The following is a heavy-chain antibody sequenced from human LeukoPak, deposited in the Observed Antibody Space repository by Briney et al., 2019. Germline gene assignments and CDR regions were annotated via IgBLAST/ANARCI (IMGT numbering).Heavy chain of an antibody. V-gene: IGHV3-23*01. J-gene: IGHJ4*02. Sequence: PGGSLRLSCAASGFTFSSYAMSWVPQAPGKGLEGVSDISSSGSSTYYADSVKGRFTISRDNSKNRLYPQMNSLRAEDTAVYYCAKECDYVWGSYRYEGFDYWGQGTVVTVSS. CDR3: AKECDYVWGSYRYEGFDY. D-gene: IGHD3-16*02. CDR1: GFTFSSYA. CDR2: ISSSGSST.